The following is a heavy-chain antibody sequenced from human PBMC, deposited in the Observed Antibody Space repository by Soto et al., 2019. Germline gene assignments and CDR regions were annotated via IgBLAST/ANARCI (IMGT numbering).Heavy chain of an antibody. CDR2: ISGSSSFI. Sequence: EVQLVESGGGLVTPGGSLRLSCAAPGFTFRSYSINWVRQAPGKGLEWVTSISGSSSFIYYADSVKGRFSIARDNSKNSLHLQMNSLRAEDTAVYYCVRDWSSSDWFPHIDYWGQRPVVTVCS. D-gene: IGHD6-19*01. V-gene: IGHV3-21*06. CDR3: VRDWSSSDWFPHIDY. J-gene: IGHJ4*02. CDR1: GFTFRSYS.